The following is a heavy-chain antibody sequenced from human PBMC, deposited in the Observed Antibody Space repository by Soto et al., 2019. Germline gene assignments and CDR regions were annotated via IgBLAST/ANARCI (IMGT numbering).Heavy chain of an antibody. CDR3: ARATDATRFLEWLLPWFDP. CDR1: CYTFTSYG. CDR2: ISAYNGNT. Sequence: WXSVEVSFRASCYTFTSYGISWVRQAPGQGLEWMGWISAYNGNTNYAQKLQGRVTMTTDTSTSTAYMELRSLRSDDTAVYYCARATDATRFLEWLLPWFDPWGQGTLVTVSS. D-gene: IGHD3-3*01. J-gene: IGHJ5*02. V-gene: IGHV1-18*01.